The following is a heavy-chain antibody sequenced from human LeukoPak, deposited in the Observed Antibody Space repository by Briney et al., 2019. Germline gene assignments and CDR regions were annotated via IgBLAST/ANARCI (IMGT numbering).Heavy chain of an antibody. D-gene: IGHD2-2*01. CDR1: GFTFDDYA. Sequence: GGSLRLSCAASGFTFDDYAMHWVRQAPGKGLEWVSGISWNSGSIGYADSVKGRFTISRDSAKNSLYLQMNSLRAEDTALYYCAKDIKYQLLGGWFDPWGQGTLVTVSS. V-gene: IGHV3-9*01. CDR3: AKDIKYQLLGGWFDP. J-gene: IGHJ5*02. CDR2: ISWNSGSI.